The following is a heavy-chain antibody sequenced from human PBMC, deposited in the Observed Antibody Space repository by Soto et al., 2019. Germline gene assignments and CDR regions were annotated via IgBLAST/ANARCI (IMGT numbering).Heavy chain of an antibody. V-gene: IGHV1-18*04. CDR1: GYTFTSYG. J-gene: IGHJ3*02. CDR2: NSAYNGNT. CDR3: ARVMITFGGVIVSDAFEI. Sequence: QVQLVQSGAEVKKPGASVKVSCTASGYTFTSYGISWVRQAPGQGLEWMGWNSAYNGNTNYAQKHQGRVTMTTDTSKSTAYMELRSLISDDTGVYYCARVMITFGGVIVSDAFEIWGQGTMVTVSS. D-gene: IGHD3-16*02.